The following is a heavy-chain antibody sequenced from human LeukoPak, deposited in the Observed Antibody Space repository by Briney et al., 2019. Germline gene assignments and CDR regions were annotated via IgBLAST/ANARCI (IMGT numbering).Heavy chain of an antibody. Sequence: GGTLRLSCAASGFTFSSYGMSWVRQAPGKGLEWVSGISGNSGTTYYADSVKGRFTISRDDAKNSLYLQMNSLRAEDTAVYYCARRQGRRGIVGPTILKGAFDIWGQGTKVTVSS. CDR1: GFTFSSYG. J-gene: IGHJ3*02. D-gene: IGHD1-26*01. CDR3: ARRQGRRGIVGPTILKGAFDI. V-gene: IGHV3-23*01. CDR2: ISGNSGTT.